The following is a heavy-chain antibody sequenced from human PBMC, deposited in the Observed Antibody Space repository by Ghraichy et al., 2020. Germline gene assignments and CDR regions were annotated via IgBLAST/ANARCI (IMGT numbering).Heavy chain of an antibody. D-gene: IGHD3-16*02. CDR2: IKKDGSEK. CDR3: ARDIDFDY. Sequence: GGSLRLSCAASGFTFNIYWMSWVHQAPGKGLEWVANIKKDGSEKYYVDSVKGRFTISRDNAKNSLYLQMNSLRAEDTAVYYCARDIDFDYWGQGTLVTVSS. CDR1: GFTFNIYW. V-gene: IGHV3-7*03. J-gene: IGHJ4*02.